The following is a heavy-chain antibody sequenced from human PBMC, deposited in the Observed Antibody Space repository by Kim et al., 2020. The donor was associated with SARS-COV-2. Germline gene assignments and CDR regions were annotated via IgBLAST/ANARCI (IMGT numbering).Heavy chain of an antibody. J-gene: IGHJ3*02. Sequence: GGPLRLSCAGSGFIFSSYAMSWVRQAPGKGLDWVSGINDGGDKTDYADSVKGRFTVSRDNSKKQVYLQMNSLRAEDTAVYFCAKALNYAATDGLDIWGQGTMVTVSS. V-gene: IGHV3-23*01. CDR3: AKALNYAATDGLDI. CDR1: GFIFSSYA. D-gene: IGHD1-7*01. CDR2: INDGGDKT.